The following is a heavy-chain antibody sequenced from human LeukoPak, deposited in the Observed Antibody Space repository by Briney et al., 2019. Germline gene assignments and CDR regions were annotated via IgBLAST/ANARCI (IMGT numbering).Heavy chain of an antibody. CDR3: ARRGYSYGYVFDY. Sequence: SETPSLTCTVSGGSISSYYWSWIRQPPGKGLECIGYIYYSGSSNYNPSLKSRVTISVDTSKNQFSLKLSSVTAADTAVYYCARRGYSYGYVFDYWGQGTLVTVSS. CDR2: IYYSGSS. D-gene: IGHD5-18*01. CDR1: GGSISSYY. V-gene: IGHV4-59*08. J-gene: IGHJ4*02.